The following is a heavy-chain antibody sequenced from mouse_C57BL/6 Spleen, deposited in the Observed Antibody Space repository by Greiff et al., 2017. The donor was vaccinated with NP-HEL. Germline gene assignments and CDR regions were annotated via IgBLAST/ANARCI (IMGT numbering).Heavy chain of an antibody. V-gene: IGHV2-9-1*01. CDR2: IWTGGGT. D-gene: IGHD2-5*01. CDR3: AREMSNYPYYAMDY. Sequence: VKVVESGPGLVAPSQSLSITCTASGFSLTSYAISWVRQPPGKGLEWLGVIWTGGGTNYKSALNSRLSISKDNSKSQVFLKMSSLQTDDTARYYCAREMSNYPYYAMDYWGQGTSVTVSS. CDR1: GFSLTSYA. J-gene: IGHJ4*01.